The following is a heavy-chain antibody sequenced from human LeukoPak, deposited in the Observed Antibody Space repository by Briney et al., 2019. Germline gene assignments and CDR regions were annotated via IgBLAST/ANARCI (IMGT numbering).Heavy chain of an antibody. V-gene: IGHV4-39*01. CDR2: IYYTGST. CDR1: GGSINRGSFY. D-gene: IGHD3-10*01. J-gene: IGHJ3*01. Sequence: SETLSLTCTVSGGSINRGSFYWAWIRQPPGKGLERIGTIYYTGSTYYNPSLTSRATISVDTVRNQFSLRLISVTASDTAVYYCAKPHYGSGSLDAFDVWGQGTMVTVSS. CDR3: AKPHYGSGSLDAFDV.